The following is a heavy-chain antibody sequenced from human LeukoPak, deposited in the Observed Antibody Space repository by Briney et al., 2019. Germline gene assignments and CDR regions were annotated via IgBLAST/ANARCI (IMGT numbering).Heavy chain of an antibody. V-gene: IGHV1-46*01. D-gene: IGHD3-10*01. Sequence: ASVKVSCKASGYTFTSYYMHWVRQAPGQGLEWMGIINPSGGSTSYAQKFQGRVTMTRDTSTSTVYMELSSLRSEDTAVYYCARDWTPVEVLWFGESNQLDYWGQGTLVTVSS. CDR2: INPSGGST. CDR3: ARDWTPVEVLWFGESNQLDY. J-gene: IGHJ4*02. CDR1: GYTFTSYY.